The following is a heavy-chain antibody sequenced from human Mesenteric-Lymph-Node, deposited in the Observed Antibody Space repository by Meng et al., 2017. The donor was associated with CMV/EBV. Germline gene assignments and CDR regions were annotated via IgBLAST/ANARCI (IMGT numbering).Heavy chain of an antibody. CDR1: GYTFTAYY. Sequence: ASVKVSCKTSGYTFTAYYIHWVRQAPGQGSEWLGWISPNTGNTKFAPSFQGRVTMTRDTSISAVYLELSRLTSDDTAVYYCTRGLGIYAFDIWGQGTMVTVSS. D-gene: IGHD1-26*01. J-gene: IGHJ3*02. CDR2: ISPNTGNT. CDR3: TRGLGIYAFDI. V-gene: IGHV1-2*02.